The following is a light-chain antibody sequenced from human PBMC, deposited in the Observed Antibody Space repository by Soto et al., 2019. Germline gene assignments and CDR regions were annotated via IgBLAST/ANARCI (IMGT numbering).Light chain of an antibody. CDR3: LLSYNGPYV. CDR2: DTT. CDR1: TGAVTNGHY. J-gene: IGLJ1*01. Sequence: QAVVTQEPSLTVSPGCTFTLTCGSSTGAVTNGHYPYWFQQKPGQAPRTLIYDTTNRHSWTPARFSGSLLGGKAALTLSGAQPEDEAAYYCLLSYNGPYVFGTGTKVTVL. V-gene: IGLV7-46*01.